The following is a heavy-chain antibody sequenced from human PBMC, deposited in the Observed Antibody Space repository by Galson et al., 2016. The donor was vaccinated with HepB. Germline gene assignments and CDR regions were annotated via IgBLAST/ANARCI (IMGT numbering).Heavy chain of an antibody. V-gene: IGHV2-5*01. CDR3: AHQSRGYNYGYVR. Sequence: PALVKPTQTLTLTCTFSGLSLRTSGEGEAWIRQPPGKALEWLALVYWNDDKRYSPTLKSRLTITKDTSRNLVVLRMTNMEPVDTATYYCAHQSRGYNYGYVRWGQGTLVTVSS. D-gene: IGHD5-18*01. CDR2: VYWNDDK. CDR1: GLSLRTSGEG. J-gene: IGHJ4*02.